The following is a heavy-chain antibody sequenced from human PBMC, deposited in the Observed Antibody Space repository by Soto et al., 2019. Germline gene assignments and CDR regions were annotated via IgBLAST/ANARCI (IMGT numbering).Heavy chain of an antibody. J-gene: IGHJ6*02. Sequence: LRLSCAASGFTFSSYGMHWVRQAPGKGLEWVAVIWYDGSNKYYADSVKGRFTISRDNSKNTLYLQMNSLRAEDTAVYYCARDSVPDVGSWYNRLYYYGMVVWGQGTTVTVSS. CDR1: GFTFSSYG. V-gene: IGHV3-33*01. CDR3: ARDSVPDVGSWYNRLYYYGMVV. D-gene: IGHD6-13*01. CDR2: IWYDGSNK.